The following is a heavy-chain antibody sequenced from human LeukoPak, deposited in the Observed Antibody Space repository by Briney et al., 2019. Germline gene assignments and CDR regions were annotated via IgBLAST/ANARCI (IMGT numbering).Heavy chain of an antibody. CDR2: ISSSSSYI. CDR1: GFTFSSYS. J-gene: IGHJ4*02. CDR3: TRDESSGWYYFDY. Sequence: PGGSLRLSCAASGFTFSSYSMNWVRQAPGKGLEWVSSISSSSSYIYYADSVKGRFTISRENAKNSLYLQMNSLRAEDTAVYYCTRDESSGWYYFDYWGQETLVTVSS. V-gene: IGHV3-21*01. D-gene: IGHD6-19*01.